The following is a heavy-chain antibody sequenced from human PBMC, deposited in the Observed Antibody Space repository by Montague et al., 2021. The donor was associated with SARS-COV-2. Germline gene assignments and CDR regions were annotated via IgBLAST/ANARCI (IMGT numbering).Heavy chain of an antibody. Sequence: SETLSLTCTVSGGSISSTSYYWGWIRQPPGKGLEWIGSIYYSGSTYYNPSLKSRVTISVDTSKNQFSLKLSSVAAADTAVYYCVRQPGQWLPREWFWFDPWGQVTLVTVSS. D-gene: IGHD6-19*01. CDR3: VRQPGQWLPREWFWFDP. CDR2: IYYSGST. V-gene: IGHV4-39*01. J-gene: IGHJ5*02. CDR1: GGSISSTSYY.